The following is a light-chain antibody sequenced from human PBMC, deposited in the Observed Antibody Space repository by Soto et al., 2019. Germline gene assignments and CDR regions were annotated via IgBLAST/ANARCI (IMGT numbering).Light chain of an antibody. V-gene: IGLV1-40*01. CDR2: GNS. CDR1: SSNIGAGYD. Sequence: QSVLTQPPSVSGAPGQRVTISCTGSSSNIGAGYDVHWYQQLPGTAPKLLIYGNSNRPSGVPDRFSGSKSGTSASLAITGXXXXXXXXXYXQSYDSSLSGSVVFGGGTKLTV. CDR3: QSYDSSLSGSVV. J-gene: IGLJ2*01.